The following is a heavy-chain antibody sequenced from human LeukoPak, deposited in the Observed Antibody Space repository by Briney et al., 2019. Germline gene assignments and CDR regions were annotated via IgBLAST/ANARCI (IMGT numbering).Heavy chain of an antibody. Sequence: PGGSLRLSCAASGFTFSSYEMNWVRQAPGKGLEWVSYISSSGSTIYYADSVKGRFTISRDNAKNSLYLQMNSLRAEDTAVYYCASGQTAVAPFDYWGQGTLVTVSS. CDR2: ISSSGSTI. D-gene: IGHD6-19*01. J-gene: IGHJ4*02. CDR3: ASGQTAVAPFDY. V-gene: IGHV3-48*03. CDR1: GFTFSSYE.